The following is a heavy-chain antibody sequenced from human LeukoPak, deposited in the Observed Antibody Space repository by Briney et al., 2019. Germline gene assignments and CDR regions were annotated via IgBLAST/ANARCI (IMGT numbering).Heavy chain of an antibody. Sequence: SQTLSLTCTVSGGSISSGSYYWSWIRQPAGKGLEWIGRIYTSGSTNYNPSLKSRVTISVATSKNQFSLKLSSVTAADTAVYYCARARLKSDLDAFDIWGQGTMVTVSS. CDR3: ARARLKSDLDAFDI. D-gene: IGHD3-3*01. V-gene: IGHV4-61*02. CDR1: GGSISSGSYY. CDR2: IYTSGST. J-gene: IGHJ3*02.